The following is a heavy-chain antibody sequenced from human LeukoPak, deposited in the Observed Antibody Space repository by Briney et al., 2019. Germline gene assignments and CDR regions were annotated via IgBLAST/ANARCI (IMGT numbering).Heavy chain of an antibody. V-gene: IGHV1-8*01. Sequence: ASVKVSCKASRYTFTSYDINWVRQATGQGLEWMGWMNPNSGNTGYAQKFQGRVTMTRNTSISTAYMELSSLRSEDTAVYYCARGYGGSYYYGMDVWGQGTTVTVSS. CDR1: RYTFTSYD. CDR2: MNPNSGNT. J-gene: IGHJ6*02. CDR3: ARGYGGSYYYGMDV. D-gene: IGHD4-23*01.